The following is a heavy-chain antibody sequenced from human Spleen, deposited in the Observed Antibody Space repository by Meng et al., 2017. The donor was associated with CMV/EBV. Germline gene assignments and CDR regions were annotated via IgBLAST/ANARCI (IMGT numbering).Heavy chain of an antibody. CDR2: ISVSGDTS. V-gene: IGHV3-23*01. D-gene: IGHD5-18*01. Sequence: GGSLRLSCAASGFTFSTYAMAWVRQAPGKGLEWVSAISVSGDTSYYADSVKGRFTISRDNSKSALYLQMNSLRAEDTAVYYCARGYTYVDFYFYGMDVWGQGTTVTVSS. CDR1: GFTFSTYA. J-gene: IGHJ6*02. CDR3: ARGYTYVDFYFYGMDV.